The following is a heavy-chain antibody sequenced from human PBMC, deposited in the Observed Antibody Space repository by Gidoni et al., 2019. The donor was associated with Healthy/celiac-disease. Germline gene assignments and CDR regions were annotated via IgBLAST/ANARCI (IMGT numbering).Heavy chain of an antibody. J-gene: IGHJ5*02. CDR3: ASDSGCVEGYNSFDP. D-gene: IGHD3-22*01. CDR1: GGSISSGGYY. Sequence: QESGPGLVKPSQTMSLTCTVSGGSISSGGYYWSWIRQHPGKGLEWIGYSYYSGRTYYNPSFKGRVTISVDTSKNQFSLKLSSVTAADTAVYYGASDSGCVEGYNSFDPWGQGTLVTVSS. V-gene: IGHV4-31*03. CDR2: SYYSGRT.